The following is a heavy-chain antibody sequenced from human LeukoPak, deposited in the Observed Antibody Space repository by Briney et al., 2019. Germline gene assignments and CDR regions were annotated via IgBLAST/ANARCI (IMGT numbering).Heavy chain of an antibody. CDR3: AKHPRRDTVIVVVITRSYFDY. CDR2: ISSSSSYI. CDR1: GFTFSSYS. V-gene: IGHV3-21*04. D-gene: IGHD3-22*01. Sequence: GGSLRLSCAASGFTFSSYSMNWVRQAPGKGLEWVSSISSSSSYIYYADSVKGRFTISRDNSKNTLYLQMNSLRAEDTAVYYCAKHPRRDTVIVVVITRSYFDYWGQGTLVTVSS. J-gene: IGHJ4*02.